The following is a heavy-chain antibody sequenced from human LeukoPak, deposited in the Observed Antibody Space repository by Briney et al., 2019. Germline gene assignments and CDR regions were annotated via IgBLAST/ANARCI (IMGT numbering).Heavy chain of an antibody. J-gene: IGHJ4*02. D-gene: IGHD3-10*01. CDR3: ARSAGLLWFGEQY. V-gene: IGHV4-4*07. Sequence: SETLSLTCTVSGGSISSYYWSWIRQPAGKGLEWIGRIYSSGSTNYNPSLKSRVTISVDTSKNQFSLKLSSVTAADTAVYYCARSAGLLWFGEQYWGQGTLVTVSS. CDR2: IYSSGST. CDR1: GGSISSYY.